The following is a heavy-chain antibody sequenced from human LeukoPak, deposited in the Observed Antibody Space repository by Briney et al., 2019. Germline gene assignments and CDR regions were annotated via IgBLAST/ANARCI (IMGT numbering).Heavy chain of an antibody. CDR3: ARELRFVPAAPHDY. J-gene: IGHJ4*02. V-gene: IGHV3-30-3*01. D-gene: IGHD2-2*01. Sequence: GGSLRLSCAASGFTFSSYAMHWVRQAPGKGLEWVAIISYDGSNKYYADSVKGRFTISRDNSKNTLYLQMNSLRAEDTAVYYCARELRFVPAAPHDYWGQGTPVTVSS. CDR1: GFTFSSYA. CDR2: ISYDGSNK.